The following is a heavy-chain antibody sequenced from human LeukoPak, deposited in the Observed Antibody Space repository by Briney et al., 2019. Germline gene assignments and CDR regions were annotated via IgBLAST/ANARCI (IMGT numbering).Heavy chain of an antibody. CDR2: IIPSFPTA. CDR3: ARQGYSGHSQGAADY. D-gene: IGHD4-23*01. Sequence: SVKVSCKASGGTFSNYAISWVRQAPGQGLEWMGGIIPSFPTAEYAQKFQDRVTITADKSTSTAYMELSSLRSEDTAVYYCARQGYSGHSQGAADYWGQGTLVTVSS. CDR1: GGTFSNYA. J-gene: IGHJ4*02. V-gene: IGHV1-69*06.